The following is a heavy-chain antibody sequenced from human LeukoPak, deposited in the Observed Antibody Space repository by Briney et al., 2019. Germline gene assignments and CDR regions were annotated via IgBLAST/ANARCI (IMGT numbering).Heavy chain of an antibody. J-gene: IGHJ3*02. Sequence: PSETLSLTCTVSGYFITSGYYWGWIRPPPGKGLEWIGSIYYSGSTYYNPSLKSRVTISVDTSKNQFSLKLSSVTAADTAVYYCARHAGTYYYDSSGYDNAFDIWGQGTMVTVSS. D-gene: IGHD3-22*01. CDR1: GYFITSGYY. CDR2: IYYSGST. V-gene: IGHV4-38-2*02. CDR3: ARHAGTYYYDSSGYDNAFDI.